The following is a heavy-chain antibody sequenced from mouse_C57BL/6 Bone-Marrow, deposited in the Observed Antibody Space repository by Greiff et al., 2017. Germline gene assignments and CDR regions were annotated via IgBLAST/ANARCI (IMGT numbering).Heavy chain of an antibody. CDR1: GYTFPSYW. D-gene: IGHD2-4*01. V-gene: IGHV1-64*01. Sequence: QVQLQQSGAELVKPGASVKLSCKASGYTFPSYWMHWVKQRPGQGLEWIGMIHPNSGSPNYNEKFKSKATLTVDKSSSSAYMQLSSLTSEDSAVYDCATHDYDGAWFAYWGQGTLVTVSA. CDR2: IHPNSGSP. CDR3: ATHDYDGAWFAY. J-gene: IGHJ3*01.